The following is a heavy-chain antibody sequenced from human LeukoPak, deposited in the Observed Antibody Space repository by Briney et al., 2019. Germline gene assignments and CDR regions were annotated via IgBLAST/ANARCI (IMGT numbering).Heavy chain of an antibody. Sequence: PSETLSLTCTVSGGSISSYYWSWIRQPPGKGLEWIGYIYYSGSTNYNPSLKSRVTISVDTSKNQFSLKLSSVTAADTAVYYCARASSTHDYNWFDPWGQGTLVTVSS. CDR2: IYYSGST. CDR3: ARASSTHDYNWFDP. J-gene: IGHJ5*02. CDR1: GGSISSYY. V-gene: IGHV4-59*01. D-gene: IGHD6-13*01.